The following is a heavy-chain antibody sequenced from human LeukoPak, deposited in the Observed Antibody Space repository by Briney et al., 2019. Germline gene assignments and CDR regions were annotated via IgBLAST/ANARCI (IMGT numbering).Heavy chain of an antibody. V-gene: IGHV3-23*01. Sequence: GGSLRLSCAASGFTFSSYAMSWVRQAPGKGLEWVSAISGSGGSTYYADSVKGRFTISRDNSKNTLYLQMNSLRAEDTAVYYCAKPPTYYYDSSGYYYWGQVTLVTVSS. J-gene: IGHJ4*02. CDR2: ISGSGGST. CDR1: GFTFSSYA. D-gene: IGHD3-22*01. CDR3: AKPPTYYYDSSGYYY.